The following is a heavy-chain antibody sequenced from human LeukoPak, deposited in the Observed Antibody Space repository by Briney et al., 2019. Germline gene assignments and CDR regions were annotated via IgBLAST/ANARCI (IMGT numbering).Heavy chain of an antibody. CDR3: VRDRELTY. D-gene: IGHD3-10*01. Sequence: SETLSLTCTVSDGSISIYYWNWVRQPPGKGLEWIGYIYNSGSSTIYNPSLQSRVTISVDMSKNQFSLRLSSVTAADTAVYFCVRDRELTYWGQGILVTVSS. CDR1: DGSISIYY. J-gene: IGHJ4*02. V-gene: IGHV4-59*01. CDR2: IYNSGSST.